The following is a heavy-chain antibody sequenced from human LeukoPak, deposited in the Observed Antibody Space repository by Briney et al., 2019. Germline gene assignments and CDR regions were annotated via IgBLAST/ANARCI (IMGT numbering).Heavy chain of an antibody. Sequence: SETLSLTCTVSGGSISYYYWSWIRQPPGKGLQWIGYGYYIGSTNYNPSLKSRGTISVDTCRNQFSLKLSPVTAADTAVYYCARLGSYYNGFDYWGQGTLVTVSS. D-gene: IGHD3-10*01. V-gene: IGHV4-59*08. CDR2: GYYIGST. J-gene: IGHJ4*02. CDR1: GGSISYYY. CDR3: ARLGSYYNGFDY.